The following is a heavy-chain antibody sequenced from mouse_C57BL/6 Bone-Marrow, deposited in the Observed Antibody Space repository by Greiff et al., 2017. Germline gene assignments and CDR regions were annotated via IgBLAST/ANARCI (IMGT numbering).Heavy chain of an antibody. J-gene: IGHJ4*01. CDR3: AGWQLRLYAMDY. CDR1: GYTFTSYN. D-gene: IGHD3-2*02. V-gene: IGHV1-12*01. Sequence: QVQLQQSGAELVRPGASVKMSCTASGYTFTSYNMHWVKQTPRQGLEWIGAIYPGNGDTSYNQKFKGKATLTADESSSTAYLQLSSLTSEDSAVYFCAGWQLRLYAMDYWGQGTSVTVSS. CDR2: IYPGNGDT.